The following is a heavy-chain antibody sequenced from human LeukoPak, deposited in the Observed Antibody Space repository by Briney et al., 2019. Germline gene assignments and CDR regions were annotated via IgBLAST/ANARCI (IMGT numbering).Heavy chain of an antibody. Sequence: SGPTLVNPTQTLTLTCTFSGFSLSTRGMRVSWIRQPPGKALEWLALIDWEDNIFYSSSLRVRLTISKDTSKNQAALTLTNVDPADTATYYCARTSHTGVWYDLDSWGQGTLVTVSS. D-gene: IGHD6-19*01. J-gene: IGHJ4*02. CDR3: ARTSHTGVWYDLDS. CDR1: GFSLSTRGMR. CDR2: IDWEDNI. V-gene: IGHV2-70*04.